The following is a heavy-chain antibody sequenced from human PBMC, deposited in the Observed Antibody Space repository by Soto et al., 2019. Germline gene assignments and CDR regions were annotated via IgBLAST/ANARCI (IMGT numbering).Heavy chain of an antibody. Sequence: EVQLVESGGGLVQPGGSLRLSCAASGFTFSSYSMNWVRQAPGKGLEWVSYISSSSSTIYYADSVTGRFTISRDNAKNSLYLQMNSLRDEDTAVYYCARARYCSSTSCSFDYWGQGTLVTVSS. J-gene: IGHJ4*02. D-gene: IGHD2-2*01. CDR1: GFTFSSYS. V-gene: IGHV3-48*02. CDR3: ARARYCSSTSCSFDY. CDR2: ISSSSSTI.